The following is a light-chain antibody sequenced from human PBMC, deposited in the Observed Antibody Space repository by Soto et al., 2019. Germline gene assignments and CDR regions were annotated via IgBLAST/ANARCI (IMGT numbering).Light chain of an antibody. CDR3: QQANSFPLT. CDR1: QSISSY. V-gene: IGKV1-39*01. Sequence: DIQMTQSPFSLSASVGDRVTITCRASQSISSYLNWYQQKPGKAPKFLIYEASTLQRGVPSRFSGSGSGTEFTLTISSLQPEDFATYYCQQANSFPLTFGGGTKVDIK. J-gene: IGKJ4*01. CDR2: EAS.